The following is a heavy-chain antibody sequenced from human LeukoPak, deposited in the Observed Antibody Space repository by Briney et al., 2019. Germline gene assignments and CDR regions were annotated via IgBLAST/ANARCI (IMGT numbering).Heavy chain of an antibody. CDR3: ARVHYGSRSLYCYDYYMDV. J-gene: IGHJ6*03. D-gene: IGHD3-10*01. V-gene: IGHV4-30-4*08. CDR2: IYYSGST. CDR1: GGSISSDDYY. Sequence: KASETLSLTCTVSGGSISSDDYYWSWIRQPPGKGLEWIGYIYYSGSTYYNPSLKSRVTISVDTSKNQFSLKLSSVTAADTAVYYYARVHYGSRSLYCYDYYMDVWGNGTTVTVSS.